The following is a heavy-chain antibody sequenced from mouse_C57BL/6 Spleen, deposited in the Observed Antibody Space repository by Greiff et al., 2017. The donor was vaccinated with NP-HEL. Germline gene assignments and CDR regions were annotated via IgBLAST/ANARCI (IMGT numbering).Heavy chain of an antibody. V-gene: IGHV1-26*01. Sequence: EVQLQQSGPELVKPGASVKISCKASGYTFTDYYMNWVKQSHGKSLEWIGDINPKNGGTSYNQKFKGKATLTVDKSSSTAYMELRSLTSEDSAVYYCASGRVWLRGDYWGQSTTLTVSS. CDR1: GYTFTDYY. CDR3: ASGRVWLRGDY. J-gene: IGHJ2*01. CDR2: INPKNGGT. D-gene: IGHD2-2*01.